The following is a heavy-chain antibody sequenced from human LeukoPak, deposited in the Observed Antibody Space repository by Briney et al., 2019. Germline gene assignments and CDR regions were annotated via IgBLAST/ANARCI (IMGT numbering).Heavy chain of an antibody. CDR2: INHSGST. Sequence: SETLSLTCAVYGGSFSGYYWSWIRQPPGKGLEWIGEINHSGSTNYNPSLKSRVTMSIDTSKNQLSLKVTSVTAADTAVYYCARAQRKLLTETNAFCSQKWFDPWGQGTLVTVSS. CDR1: GGSFSGYY. J-gene: IGHJ5*02. CDR3: ARAQRKLLTETNAFCSQKWFDP. V-gene: IGHV4-34*01. D-gene: IGHD4-17*01.